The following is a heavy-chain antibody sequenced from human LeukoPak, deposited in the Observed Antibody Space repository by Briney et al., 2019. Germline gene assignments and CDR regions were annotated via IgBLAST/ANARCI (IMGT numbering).Heavy chain of an antibody. CDR1: GFTFSSYA. CDR3: ARDREVTAIHYMDV. J-gene: IGHJ6*03. CDR2: ISSNGGST. D-gene: IGHD2-21*02. V-gene: IGHV3-64*01. Sequence: QPGGSLRLSCAASGFTFSSYAMHWVRQAPGKGLEYVSAISSNGGSTYYANSVKGRFTISRDNSKNTLYLQMGSLRPEDMAVYYCARDREVTAIHYMDVWGKGTTVTVSS.